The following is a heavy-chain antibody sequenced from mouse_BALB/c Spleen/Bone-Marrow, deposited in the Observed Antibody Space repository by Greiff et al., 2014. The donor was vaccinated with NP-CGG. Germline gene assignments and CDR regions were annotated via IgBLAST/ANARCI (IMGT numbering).Heavy chain of an antibody. CDR2: INPSNGRT. CDR3: AREDILYAMDY. Sequence: QVQLQQSGAELVKPGALVKLSCKASGYTFTSYWMHWVKQRPGQGLEWIGEINPSNGRTNYNEKFKSKATLTVDKSSSTAYMQLSSLTSEDSAVYYCAREDILYAMDYWGQGTSVTVSS. J-gene: IGHJ4*01. CDR1: GYTFTSYW. V-gene: IGHV1S81*02.